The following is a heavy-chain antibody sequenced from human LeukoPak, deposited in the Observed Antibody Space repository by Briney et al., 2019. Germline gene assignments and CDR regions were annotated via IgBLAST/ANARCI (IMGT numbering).Heavy chain of an antibody. CDR3: AKDKTYYDFWSGHDAFDI. J-gene: IGHJ3*02. Sequence: GGSLRLSCAASGFTVSTNYMSWVRQAPGKVLEWVSVIYSGGTTYYADSVKGRFTISRDNSKNTLYLQMNSLRAEDTAVYYCAKDKTYYDFWSGHDAFDIWGQGTMVTVSS. V-gene: IGHV3-66*01. CDR2: IYSGGTT. D-gene: IGHD3-3*01. CDR1: GFTVSTNY.